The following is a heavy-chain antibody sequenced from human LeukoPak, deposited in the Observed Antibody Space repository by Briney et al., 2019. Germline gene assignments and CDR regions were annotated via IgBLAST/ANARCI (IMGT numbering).Heavy chain of an antibody. CDR3: ARGVLLWFGVPMGFDP. V-gene: IGHV4-34*01. Sequence: SETLSLTCAVYGGSFSGYYWSWIRQPPGKGLEWIGEINHSGSTNYNPSLKSRVTTSVDTSKNQFSLKLSSVTAADTAVYYCARGVLLWFGVPMGFDPWGQGTLVTVSS. CDR1: GGSFSGYY. D-gene: IGHD3-10*01. CDR2: INHSGST. J-gene: IGHJ5*02.